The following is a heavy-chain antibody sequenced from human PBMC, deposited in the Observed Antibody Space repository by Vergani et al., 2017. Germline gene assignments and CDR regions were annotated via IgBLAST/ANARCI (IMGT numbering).Heavy chain of an antibody. V-gene: IGHV5-51*01. J-gene: IGHJ3*01. Sequence: EKQLVQSGSETNKPGESLKISCQAFGYIFSNSWIGWVRQRPGRGLEWMGIIYPGDSEVKSNPSFRGQVIFSVNTSVNTAYLQWHSLQAADTATYFCASGGHGSENGGALQLWGQGTNITVSS. CDR3: ASGGHGSENGGALQL. CDR2: IYPGDSEV. D-gene: IGHD3-10*01. CDR1: GYIFSNSW.